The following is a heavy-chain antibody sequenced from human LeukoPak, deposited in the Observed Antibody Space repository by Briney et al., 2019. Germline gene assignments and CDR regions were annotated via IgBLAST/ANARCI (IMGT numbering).Heavy chain of an antibody. D-gene: IGHD2-15*01. J-gene: IGHJ4*02. CDR2: ISGSGDHT. CDR3: AKGAGWYGQRESDY. V-gene: IGHV3-23*01. CDR1: GFTFSSYA. Sequence: PGGSPRLSCAASGFTFSSYAMNWVRQAPGKGLEWVSGISGSGDHTYYADSVKGRFTISRDNSKNTLYLQMSSLRVEDTAVYYCAKGAGWYGQRESDYWGQGTLVTVSS.